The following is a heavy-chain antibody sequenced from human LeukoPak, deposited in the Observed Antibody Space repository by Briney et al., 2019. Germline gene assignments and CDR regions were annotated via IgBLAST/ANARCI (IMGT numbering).Heavy chain of an antibody. V-gene: IGHV3-23*01. CDR1: GFTFSSYA. CDR3: AKEKSTMIVAYRLWDY. CDR2: ISGSGGST. D-gene: IGHD3-22*01. Sequence: GGSLRLSCAASGFTFSSYAMSWVRQAPGKGLEWVSAISGSGGSTYYADSVKGRFTISRDNSKNTLYLQMNSLRAEDTAVYYCAKEKSTMIVAYRLWDYWGQGTLVTVSS. J-gene: IGHJ4*02.